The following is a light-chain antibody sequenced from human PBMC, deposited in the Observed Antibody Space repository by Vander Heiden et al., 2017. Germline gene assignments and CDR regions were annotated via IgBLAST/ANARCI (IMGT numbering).Light chain of an antibody. J-gene: IGKJ2*01. V-gene: IGKV3-15*01. CDR2: DAS. CDR1: QSISNN. CDR3: LQFNNWPPYT. Sequence: EIVMTQSPATLSVSPGARATLSCRASQSISNNLAWYQQKPGQAPRLLIYDASVRFTGIPARFSGSGSGTDFTLTISSLQSEDFAVYYCLQFNNWPPYTFGQGTKLEIK.